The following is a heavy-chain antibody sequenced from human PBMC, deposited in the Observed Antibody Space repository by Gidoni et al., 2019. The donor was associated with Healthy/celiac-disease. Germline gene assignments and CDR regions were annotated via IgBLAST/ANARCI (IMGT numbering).Heavy chain of an antibody. CDR2: ISGSGGST. Sequence: EVQLLESGGGLVQPGGSLRLSCAASGFTFSSYAMSWVRQAPGKGLEWVSAISGSGGSTYYADSVKGRFTISRDNSKNTLYLQMNSLRAEDTAVYYCATSEGPWVVGATPFDYWGQGTLVTVSS. V-gene: IGHV3-23*01. CDR3: ATSEGPWVVGATPFDY. D-gene: IGHD1-26*01. J-gene: IGHJ4*02. CDR1: GFTFSSYA.